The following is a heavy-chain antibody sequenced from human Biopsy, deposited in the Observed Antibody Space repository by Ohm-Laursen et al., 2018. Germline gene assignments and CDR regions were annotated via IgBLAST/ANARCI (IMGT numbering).Heavy chain of an antibody. Sequence: SVKVSCNASGATFSNYAINWLRQAPGQELEWMGGINPMFGTAKYAQRFQGRVTITADKSTSTADMELSSLRSDDTAVYYCARSFGVVINFEHNWFDPWGQGTLVTVSS. CDR1: GATFSNYA. V-gene: IGHV1-69*06. CDR2: INPMFGTA. J-gene: IGHJ5*02. CDR3: ARSFGVVINFEHNWFDP. D-gene: IGHD3-3*01.